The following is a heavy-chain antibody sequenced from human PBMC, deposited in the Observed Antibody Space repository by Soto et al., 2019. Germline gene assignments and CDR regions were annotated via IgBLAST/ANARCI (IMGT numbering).Heavy chain of an antibody. V-gene: IGHV4-59*01. D-gene: IGHD3-22*01. CDR1: GGSISSYY. J-gene: IGHJ3*02. Sequence: PSETLSLTCTVSGGSISSYYWSWIRQPPGKGLEWIGYIYYSGSTNYNPSLKSRVTISVDTSKNQFSLKLSSVTAADTAVYYCARDGPQLTYYYDSSGYRDAFDIWGQGTTVTVSS. CDR2: IYYSGST. CDR3: ARDGPQLTYYYDSSGYRDAFDI.